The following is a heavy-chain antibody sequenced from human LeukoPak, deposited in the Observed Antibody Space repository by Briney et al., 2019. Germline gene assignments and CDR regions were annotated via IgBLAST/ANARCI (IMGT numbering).Heavy chain of an antibody. V-gene: IGHV3-48*03. J-gene: IGHJ3*02. CDR3: ARVIIVGATGI. Sequence: GGSLRLSCAASGFTFSSYEMNWVRQAPGKWLEWVSYISSGGSNVHYADSVKGRFTISRDKAKNSLCLQMNSLRAEDTAVYYCARVIIVGATGIWGQGTMVTVSS. CDR2: ISSGGSNV. CDR1: GFTFSSYE. D-gene: IGHD1-26*01.